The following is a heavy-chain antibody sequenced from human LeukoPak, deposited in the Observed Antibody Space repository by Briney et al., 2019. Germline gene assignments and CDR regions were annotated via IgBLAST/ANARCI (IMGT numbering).Heavy chain of an antibody. V-gene: IGHV4-59*01. J-gene: IGHJ4*02. CDR2: IYYSGST. Sequence: SETLSLTCTVSGGSISTYFWSWIRQPPGKGLEWIVYIYYSGSTNYNPSLKSRVTISVDTSKNQFSLKLSSVTAADTAVYYCARDPAGGIAVAGLFDYWGQGTLVTVSS. CDR3: ARDPAGGIAVAGLFDY. CDR1: GGSISTYF. D-gene: IGHD6-19*01.